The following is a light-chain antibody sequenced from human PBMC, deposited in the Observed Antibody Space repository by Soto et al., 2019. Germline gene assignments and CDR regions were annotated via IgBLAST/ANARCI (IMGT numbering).Light chain of an antibody. V-gene: IGKV3-20*01. CDR3: QHYVERSPIT. J-gene: IGKJ5*01. Sequence: EIGLTQSPCTLSLSPGERATLSCRASQSISISYLAWYQQQPGQAPRLLIYSTSTRATGIPDRFSGTGSETDFTLTISRLEPEDFALYYCQHYVERSPITFGQGTRLEI. CDR1: QSISISY. CDR2: STS.